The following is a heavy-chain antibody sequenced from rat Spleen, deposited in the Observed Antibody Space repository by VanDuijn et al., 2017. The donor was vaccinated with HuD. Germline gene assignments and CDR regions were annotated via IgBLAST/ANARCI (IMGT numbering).Heavy chain of an antibody. CDR2: ISYDGSST. J-gene: IGHJ3*01. CDR1: GFTFSDYA. V-gene: IGHV5-17*01. D-gene: IGHD1-2*01. CDR3: TTRPYYSSLNWFPY. Sequence: EVHLVESGGGLVQPGRSLKFSCAASGFTFSDYAMAWVRQAPKKGLEWVATISYDGSSTNYRDSVKGRFTISRDNAKSTLYLQMDSLRSEDTATYYCTTRPYYSSLNWFPYWGQGTLVTVSS.